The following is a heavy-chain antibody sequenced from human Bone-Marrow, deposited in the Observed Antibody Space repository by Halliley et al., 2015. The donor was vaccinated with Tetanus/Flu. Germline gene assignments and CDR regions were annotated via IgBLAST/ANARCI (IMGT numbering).Heavy chain of an antibody. CDR2: ISGDGYST. Sequence: SLRLSCSASGFIFSDSAMHWVRQAPGKGLQHISGISGDGYSTFYADSVKGRFTVSRDISRSTLYLQMTSLRAEDTAVYYCVKGSRGGVVSTNYFDYWGQGTLVTVSS. CDR3: VKGSRGGVVSTNYFDY. V-gene: IGHV3-64D*08. D-gene: IGHD3-3*01. J-gene: IGHJ4*02. CDR1: GFIFSDSA.